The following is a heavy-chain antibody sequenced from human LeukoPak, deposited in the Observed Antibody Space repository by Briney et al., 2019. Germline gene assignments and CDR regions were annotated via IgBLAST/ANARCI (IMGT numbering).Heavy chain of an antibody. J-gene: IGHJ6*02. CDR1: GFTFSSYS. CDR3: ATMDV. V-gene: IGHV3-21*04. Sequence: GGSLRLSCAASGFTFSSYSMSWVRQAPGKGLEWVALINSVSSHIYYADSVKGRFTISRDNAKNSLYLQMNSLRAEDTAIYYCATMDVWGQGTTVTVSS. CDR2: INSVSSHI.